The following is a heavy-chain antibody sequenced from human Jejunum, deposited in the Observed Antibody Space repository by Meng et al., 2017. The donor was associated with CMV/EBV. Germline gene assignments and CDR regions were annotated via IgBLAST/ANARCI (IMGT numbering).Heavy chain of an antibody. Sequence: YSISSGYYWSWIRQSPGKGLEWIGSIYKSGKTYYNSSVKSRVTISVDTSKNQFSLKLSSVTAADTAVYYCARALDLEWELSLLFDYWGQGTLVTVSS. J-gene: IGHJ4*02. CDR1: YSISSGYY. D-gene: IGHD3-3*01. V-gene: IGHV4-38-2*02. CDR2: IYKSGKT. CDR3: ARALDLEWELSLLFDY.